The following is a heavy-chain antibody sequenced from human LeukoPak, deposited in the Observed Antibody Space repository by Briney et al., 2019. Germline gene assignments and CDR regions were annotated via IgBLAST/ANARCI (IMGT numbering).Heavy chain of an antibody. D-gene: IGHD3-10*01. CDR3: ARDASTMVRGVISHYYYYYMDV. J-gene: IGHJ6*03. V-gene: IGHV3-30*02. Sequence: QTGGSLRLSCAASGFTFSSYGMHWVRQAPGKGLEWVAFIRYDGSNKYYADSVKGRFTISRDNSKNTLYLQMNSLRAEDTAVYYCARDASTMVRGVISHYYYYYMDVWGKGTTVTISS. CDR2: IRYDGSNK. CDR1: GFTFSSYG.